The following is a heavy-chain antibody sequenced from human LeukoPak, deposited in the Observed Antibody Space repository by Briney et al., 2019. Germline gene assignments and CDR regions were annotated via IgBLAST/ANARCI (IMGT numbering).Heavy chain of an antibody. D-gene: IGHD6-19*01. CDR1: GDSFSSYG. CDR2: ITAYNGNT. V-gene: IGHV1-18*01. J-gene: IGHJ4*02. Sequence: ASVKVSCKASGDSFSSYGISWVRQAPGQGLEWMGWITAYNGNTNYVQKFQGRVTMTTDSFTSTAHMELKSLRSDDTAVYYCASGTQWLVPSYYFDYWGQGTLVTVSS. CDR3: ASGTQWLVPSYYFDY.